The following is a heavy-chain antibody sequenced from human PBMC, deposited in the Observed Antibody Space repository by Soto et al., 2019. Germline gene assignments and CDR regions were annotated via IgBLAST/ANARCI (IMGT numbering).Heavy chain of an antibody. CDR3: AKPHTHDYSNFDY. D-gene: IGHD4-4*01. CDR2: ISYDGSNQ. Sequence: QVQLVGSGGGVVQPGRSLRLSCAASGFTFSNYGMHWVRQAPGKGLEWVAVISYDGSNQYYADSVKGRFTISRDNSKNTLYLQMNSLRAEDTAVYYCAKPHTHDYSNFDYWGQGTLVTVSS. V-gene: IGHV3-30*18. J-gene: IGHJ4*02. CDR1: GFTFSNYG.